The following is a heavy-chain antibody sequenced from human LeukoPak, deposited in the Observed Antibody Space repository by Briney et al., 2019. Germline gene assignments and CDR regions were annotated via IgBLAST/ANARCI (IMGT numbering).Heavy chain of an antibody. V-gene: IGHV4-59*01. D-gene: IGHD6-19*01. CDR2: IYSSGST. Sequence: SETLSLTCTVSVGSIISYYWSWIRQPPGKGPEWIGYIYSSGSTNYNPSLKSRVTISVDTSKNQFSLKLSSVTAADTAVYYCARVPYSSGHPLHYWGQGTLVTVSS. CDR3: ARVPYSSGHPLHY. CDR1: VGSIISYY. J-gene: IGHJ4*02.